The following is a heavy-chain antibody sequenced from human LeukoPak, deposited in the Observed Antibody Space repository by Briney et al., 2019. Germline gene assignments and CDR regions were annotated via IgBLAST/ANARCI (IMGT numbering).Heavy chain of an antibody. V-gene: IGHV4-59*01. CDR2: IYYSGST. CDR1: GGSLSSYY. J-gene: IGHJ4*02. Sequence: SETLSLTCTVSGGSLSSYYWSWIRQPPGKGLEWIGYIYYSGSTNYNPSLKSRVTISVDTSKNQFSLKLSSVTAADTAVYYCARSIAVAGPKHFDYWGQGTLVTVSS. D-gene: IGHD6-19*01. CDR3: ARSIAVAGPKHFDY.